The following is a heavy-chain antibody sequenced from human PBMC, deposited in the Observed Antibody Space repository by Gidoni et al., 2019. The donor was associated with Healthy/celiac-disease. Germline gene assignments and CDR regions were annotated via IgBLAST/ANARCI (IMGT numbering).Heavy chain of an antibody. V-gene: IGHV1-69*04. J-gene: IGHJ5*02. CDR3: ARSPEGVVVPAARWFDP. D-gene: IGHD2-2*01. CDR2: IIPILGIA. CDR1: GGPFSSYP. Sequence: QVQLVQSGAEVKKPGSSVNVSCKAPGGPFSSYPISWVRQAPGQGREWMGRIIPILGIANYAQKFQGRVTITADKSTSTAYMELSSLRSEDTAVYYCARSPEGVVVPAARWFDPWGQGTLVTVSS.